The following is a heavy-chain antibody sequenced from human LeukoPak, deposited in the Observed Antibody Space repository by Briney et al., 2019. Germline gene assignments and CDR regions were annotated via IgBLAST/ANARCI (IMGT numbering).Heavy chain of an antibody. CDR3: ARDEDSSGWGIDI. D-gene: IGHD6-19*01. Sequence: PGRSLRLSCAASGFTFSSYGMHWVRQAPGKGLEWVAVIWYDGSNKYYADSVKGRFTISRDNSKNTLYPQMNSLRAEDTAVYYCARDEDSSGWGIDIWGQGTMVTVSS. J-gene: IGHJ3*02. V-gene: IGHV3-33*01. CDR2: IWYDGSNK. CDR1: GFTFSSYG.